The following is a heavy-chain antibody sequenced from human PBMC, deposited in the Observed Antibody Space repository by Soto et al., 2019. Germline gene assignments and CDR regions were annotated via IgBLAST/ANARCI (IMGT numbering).Heavy chain of an antibody. CDR1: GGSISSYY. Sequence: SETLSLTCTVSGGSISSYYWSWIRQPPGKGLEWIGYIYYSGSTNYNPSLKSRVTISVDTSKNQFSLKLSSVTAADTAVYYCARGPGVVSFDYWGQGTLVTVPQ. J-gene: IGHJ4*02. V-gene: IGHV4-59*01. D-gene: IGHD2-15*01. CDR2: IYYSGST. CDR3: ARGPGVVSFDY.